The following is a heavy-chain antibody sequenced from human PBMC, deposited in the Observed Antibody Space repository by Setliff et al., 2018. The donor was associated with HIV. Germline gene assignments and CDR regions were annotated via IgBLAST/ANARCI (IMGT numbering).Heavy chain of an antibody. CDR2: ISSSSDTI. J-gene: IGHJ4*02. D-gene: IGHD3-10*01. V-gene: IGHV3-48*01. Sequence: GGSLRLSCAASGFTFSSYSMNWVRQAPGKGLEWVSYISSSSDTIYYADSVKGRFTISRDNAKNSLYLQMNSLRVDDTAVYYCARPGRSNYWDSFDYWGQGILVTVSS. CDR3: ARPGRSNYWDSFDY. CDR1: GFTFSSYS.